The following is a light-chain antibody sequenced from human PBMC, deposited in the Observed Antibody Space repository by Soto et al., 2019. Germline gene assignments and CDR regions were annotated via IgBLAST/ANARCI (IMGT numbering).Light chain of an antibody. CDR3: QQYNNWPPLT. V-gene: IGKV3-15*01. Sequence: EIVMTQSPATLSVSPGERATLSCRASQSFSSNLACYQQKPGQAPRLLIYGASTRATGIPARFSGSGSGTEFTLTISSLQSEDFAVYYCQQYNNWPPLTFGGGTKVEIK. CDR1: QSFSSN. CDR2: GAS. J-gene: IGKJ4*01.